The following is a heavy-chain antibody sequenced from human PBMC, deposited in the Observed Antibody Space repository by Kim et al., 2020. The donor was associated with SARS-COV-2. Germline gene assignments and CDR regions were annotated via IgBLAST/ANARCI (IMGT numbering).Heavy chain of an antibody. CDR3: AANYGDYVGPYYYYYGMDV. D-gene: IGHD4-17*01. J-gene: IGHJ6*02. Sequence: GGSLRLSCAASGFTFSDYYMSWIRQAPGKGLEWVSYIISSGSTIYYADSVKGRFTIYRDNAKNSLYLQMNSLRAEDTAVYYCAANYGDYVGPYYYYYGMDVWGQGTTVTVSS. V-gene: IGHV3-11*04. CDR2: IISSGSTI. CDR1: GFTFSDYY.